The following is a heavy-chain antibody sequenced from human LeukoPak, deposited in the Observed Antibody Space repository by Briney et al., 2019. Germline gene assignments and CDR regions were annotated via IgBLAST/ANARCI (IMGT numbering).Heavy chain of an antibody. J-gene: IGHJ4*02. CDR3: ARHPYSGSYHFDY. D-gene: IGHD1-26*01. CDR1: GFTFTGYY. V-gene: IGHV1-2*02. CDR2: INPNSGGT. Sequence: ASVKVSCKASGFTFTGYYMHWVRQAPGQGLEWMGWINPNSGGTNSAQKFQGRVTMTRDTSISTAYMELSRLTSDDTAVYYCARHPYSGSYHFDYWAREPWSPSPQ.